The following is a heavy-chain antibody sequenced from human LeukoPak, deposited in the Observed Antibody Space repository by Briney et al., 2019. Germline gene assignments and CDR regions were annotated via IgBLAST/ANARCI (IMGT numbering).Heavy chain of an antibody. CDR2: ISAYNGNT. V-gene: IGHV1-18*01. J-gene: IGHJ4*02. Sequence: GASVKVSCKASGYTFTSYGISWVRQAPGQGLEWMGWISAYNGNTNYAQKLQGRVTMTTDTSTSTAYMELRSLRSDDTAVYYCARVTPENVEYSYGYGLGVYYFDYWGQGTLVTVSS. CDR3: ARVTPENVEYSYGYGLGVYYFDY. CDR1: GYTFTSYG. D-gene: IGHD5-18*01.